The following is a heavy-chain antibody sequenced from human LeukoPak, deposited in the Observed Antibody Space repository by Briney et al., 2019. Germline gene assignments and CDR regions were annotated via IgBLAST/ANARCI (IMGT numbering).Heavy chain of an antibody. CDR1: GFTFSSYS. J-gene: IGHJ4*02. Sequence: GGSLSLSCAASGFTFSSYSMNWVRQAPGKGLEWVSSISSSSSYIYYADSVKGRFTISRDNAKNSLYLQMNSLRAEDTAVYYCARVGTAGYYFDYWGQGTLGTVSS. CDR3: ARVGTAGYYFDY. V-gene: IGHV3-21*01. CDR2: ISSSSSYI. D-gene: IGHD1-1*01.